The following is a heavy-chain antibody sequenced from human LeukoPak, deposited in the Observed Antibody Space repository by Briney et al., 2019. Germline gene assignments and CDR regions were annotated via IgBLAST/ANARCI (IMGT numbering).Heavy chain of an antibody. J-gene: IGHJ6*03. CDR2: ISYDGSNK. D-gene: IGHD2-2*01. CDR3: ARDKGRSPGYCSSTSCYRAGGYYYYYYYMDV. CDR1: GFTFSSYA. Sequence: GGSLRLSCAASGFTFSSYAMHWVRQAPGKGLEWVAVISYDGSNKYYADSVKGRFTISRDNSKNTLYLQMNSLRAEDTAVYYCARDKGRSPGYCSSTSCYRAGGYYYYYYYMDVWGKGTTVTVSS. V-gene: IGHV3-30-3*01.